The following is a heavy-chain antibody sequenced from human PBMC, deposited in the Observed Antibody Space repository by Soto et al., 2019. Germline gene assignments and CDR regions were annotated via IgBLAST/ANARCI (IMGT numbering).Heavy chain of an antibody. D-gene: IGHD2-21*02. CDR2: ISGNNGNT. CDR3: VRRVVTTLDDAFDI. V-gene: IGHV1-18*01. Sequence: QVQLVQSGPEVKKPGASVTLSCKASGYNFNNYVISWVRQAPGQGLEWMGWISGNNGNTKYGQKFQGSVSLTTDSAKSTAYMEMRILRSDDTADYYCVRRVVTTLDDAFDIWGPGTRVTVSS. J-gene: IGHJ3*02. CDR1: GYNFNNYV.